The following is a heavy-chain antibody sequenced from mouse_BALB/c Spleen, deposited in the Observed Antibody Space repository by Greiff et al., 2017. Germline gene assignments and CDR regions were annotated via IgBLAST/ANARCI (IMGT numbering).Heavy chain of an antibody. D-gene: IGHD1-3*01. CDR3: ARKWEYYAMDY. CDR1: GFTFSSFG. Sequence: EVQLKESGGGLVQPGGSRKLSCAASGFTFSSFGMHWVRQAPEKGLEWVAYISSGSSTIYYADTVKGRFTISRDNPKNTLFLQMTSLRSEDTAMYYCARKWEYYAMDYWGQGTSVTVSS. V-gene: IGHV5-17*02. J-gene: IGHJ4*01. CDR2: ISSGSSTI.